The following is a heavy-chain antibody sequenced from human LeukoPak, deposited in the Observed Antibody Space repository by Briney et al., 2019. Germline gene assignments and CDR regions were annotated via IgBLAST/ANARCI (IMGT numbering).Heavy chain of an antibody. CDR1: GGSISSGSYY. J-gene: IGHJ6*03. D-gene: IGHD3-9*01. V-gene: IGHV4-61*02. CDR2: IYTSGST. CDR3: ARESWAGRYFDWSPSYYYYYMDV. Sequence: SQTLSLTCTVAGGSISSGSYYWSWIRQPAVKGLEWIGRIYTSGSTNYNPSLKSRVTISVDTSKNQFSLKLSSVTAADTAVYYCARESWAGRYFDWSPSYYYYYMDVWGKGTTVTISS.